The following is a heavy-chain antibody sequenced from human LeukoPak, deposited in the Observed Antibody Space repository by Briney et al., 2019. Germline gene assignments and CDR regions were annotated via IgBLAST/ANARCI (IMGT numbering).Heavy chain of an antibody. CDR1: GYTFTGYY. CDR2: INPNSGGT. D-gene: IGHD6-6*01. Sequence: ASVKVSCKASGYTFTGYYMHWARQAPGQGLEWMGWINPNSGGTNYAQKFQGRVTMTRDTSISTAYMELSRLRSDDTAVYYCARDGSSSSIVAFDIWGQGTMVTVSS. J-gene: IGHJ3*02. V-gene: IGHV1-2*02. CDR3: ARDGSSSSIVAFDI.